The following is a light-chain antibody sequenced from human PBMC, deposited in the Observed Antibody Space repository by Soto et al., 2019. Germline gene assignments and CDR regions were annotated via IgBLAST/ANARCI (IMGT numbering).Light chain of an antibody. CDR1: SSDVGNYNY. CDR2: AVS. CDR3: TSYTPSSTYV. V-gene: IGLV2-14*03. Sequence: QSALTQPASVSGSPGQSITISCTGTSSDVGNYNYVSWYRQYPGKAPKLMIYAVSRRPSGVSNRFSGSKSGNTASLTISGLEAEDEADHYCTSYTPSSTYVFGTWTKLTVL. J-gene: IGLJ1*01.